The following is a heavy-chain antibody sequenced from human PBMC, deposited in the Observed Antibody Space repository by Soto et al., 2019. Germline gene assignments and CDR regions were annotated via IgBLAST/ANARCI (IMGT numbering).Heavy chain of an antibody. D-gene: IGHD1-26*01. V-gene: IGHV3-48*02. CDR1: GFTFSSYS. J-gene: IGHJ4*02. Sequence: EVQLVESGGGLVQPGGSLRLSCAASGFTFSSYSMNWVRQAPGKGLEWVSYFSSSSGTIYYADSVKGRFTISRDNAKNSLYLHMNSLRDEDTAVYYCAREGWPFDYWGQGTLVTVSS. CDR2: FSSSSGTI. CDR3: AREGWPFDY.